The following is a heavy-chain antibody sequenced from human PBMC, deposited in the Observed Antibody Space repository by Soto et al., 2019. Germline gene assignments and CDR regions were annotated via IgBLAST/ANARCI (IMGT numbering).Heavy chain of an antibody. V-gene: IGHV1-46*01. D-gene: IGHD3-10*01. J-gene: IGHJ6*02. CDR3: ARDNRKELWVEGLNAMDV. CDR1: GISFINHY. Sequence: QVQLLQSGAEVKKPGASVKVSCKASGISFINHYVHWVRQAPGQGPEWMGVINPAGSVTVYALKLQDRVTVTRDTSTSTVYMELNSLTSEDTAMYYCARDNRKELWVEGLNAMDVWGQGTTVTVSS. CDR2: INPAGSVT.